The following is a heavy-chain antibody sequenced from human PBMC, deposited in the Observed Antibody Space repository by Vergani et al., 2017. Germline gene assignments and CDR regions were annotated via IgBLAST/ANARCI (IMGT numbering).Heavy chain of an antibody. CDR1: GFTVSSNY. D-gene: IGHD4-17*01. CDR2: IYSGGST. J-gene: IGHJ6*03. V-gene: IGHV3-53*04. Sequence: EVQLVESGGGLVQPGGSLRLSCAASGFTVSSNYMSWVRQAPGKGLEWVSVIYSGGSTYYADSVKGRFTISRHNSKNTLYLQMNSLRAEDTAVYYCARDASDTVTTGDYYYYYYMDVWGKGP. CDR3: ARDASDTVTTGDYYYYYYMDV.